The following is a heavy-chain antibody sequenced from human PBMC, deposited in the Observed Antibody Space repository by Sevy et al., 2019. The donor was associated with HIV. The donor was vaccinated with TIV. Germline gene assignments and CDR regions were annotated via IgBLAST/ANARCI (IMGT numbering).Heavy chain of an antibody. V-gene: IGHV3-23*01. Sequence: GGSLRLSCAASGFIFNSYTMNWVRQAPGKGLEWVSAISGSGGTTYYADSVKGRFTISRDNSKKKVDLQMNSLTVEDTAVYYCAKGYGSGSPPDYWGQGTVVTVSS. CDR3: AKGYGSGSPPDY. D-gene: IGHD3-10*01. CDR1: GFIFNSYT. J-gene: IGHJ4*02. CDR2: ISGSGGTT.